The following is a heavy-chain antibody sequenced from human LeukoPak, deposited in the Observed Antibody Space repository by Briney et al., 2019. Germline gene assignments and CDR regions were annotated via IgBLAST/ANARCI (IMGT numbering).Heavy chain of an antibody. CDR2: IYHSGST. D-gene: IGHD3-22*01. Sequence: SETLSLTCAVSGGSISSGGYSWSWIRQPPGKGLEWIGYIYHSGSTYYNPSLKSRVTISADRSKNQFSLKLSSVTAADTAVYYCASYYYDSSGYYPHDAFDIWGQGTMVTVSS. CDR1: GGSISSGGYS. V-gene: IGHV4-30-2*01. CDR3: ASYYYDSSGYYPHDAFDI. J-gene: IGHJ3*02.